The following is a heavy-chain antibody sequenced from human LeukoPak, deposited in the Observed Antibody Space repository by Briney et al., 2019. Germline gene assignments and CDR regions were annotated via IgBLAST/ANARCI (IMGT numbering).Heavy chain of an antibody. CDR3: TRYNNDHFDY. CDR1: GFTFGGYG. Sequence: GGSLRLSCAGSGFTFGGYGMHWFRQTPGKVLEWVAVIAYDASRAFYADSVKGRFTISRDNSKNTMSVQMDDLRAEDTAVYYCTRYNNDHFDYWGQGTLVTVSS. CDR2: IAYDASRA. V-gene: IGHV3-33*01. D-gene: IGHD1-14*01. J-gene: IGHJ4*02.